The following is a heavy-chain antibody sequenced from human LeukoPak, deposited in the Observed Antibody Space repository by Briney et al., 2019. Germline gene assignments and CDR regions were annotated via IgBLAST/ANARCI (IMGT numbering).Heavy chain of an antibody. CDR2: ISGSGGST. CDR1: GFAFSSYA. D-gene: IGHD4-23*01. CDR3: AKIAVVTPARSVDY. J-gene: IGHJ4*02. Sequence: PGGSLRLSCAASGFAFSSYAMSWVRQAPGKGLEWVSAISGSGGSTYYADSVKGRFTISRDNSKNTLYLQMNSLRAEDTAVYYCAKIAVVTPARSVDYWGQGTLVTVSS. V-gene: IGHV3-23*01.